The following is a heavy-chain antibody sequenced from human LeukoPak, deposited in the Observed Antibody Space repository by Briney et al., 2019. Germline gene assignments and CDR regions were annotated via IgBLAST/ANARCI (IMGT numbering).Heavy chain of an antibody. CDR2: IYDSGST. D-gene: IGHD1-26*01. J-gene: IGHJ4*02. Sequence: SDTRSPTYTVSGGSISSFHWRWIRQPPGKGLEHIGNIYDSGSTYYNPSLKSRVTISVDTSKNQFSLKLSSVTAADTAVYYCARTYSGRSYYFDCWGQGTLVTVSS. CDR1: GGSISSFH. V-gene: IGHV4-59*07. CDR3: ARTYSGRSYYFDC.